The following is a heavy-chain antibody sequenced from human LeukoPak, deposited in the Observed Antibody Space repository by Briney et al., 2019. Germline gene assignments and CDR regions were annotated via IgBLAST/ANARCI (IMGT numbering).Heavy chain of an antibody. D-gene: IGHD5-12*01. Sequence: SQTLSLTCAISGDSVSSNSAAWNWIRQSPSRGLEWLGRTYYRSKWYNDYAVSVKSRITINPDTSKNQFSLQLNSVTPEDTAVYYCARDLISTRVATRPPYYYGMDVWGQGTTVTVSS. CDR1: GDSVSSNSAA. J-gene: IGHJ6*02. CDR2: TYYRSKWYN. V-gene: IGHV6-1*01. CDR3: ARDLISTRVATRPPYYYGMDV.